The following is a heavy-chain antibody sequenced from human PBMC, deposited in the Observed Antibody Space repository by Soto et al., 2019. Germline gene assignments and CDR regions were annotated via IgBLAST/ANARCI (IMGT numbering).Heavy chain of an antibody. J-gene: IGHJ4*02. Sequence: KPSETLSLTCTVFGGSISSYYWSWIRQPPGKGLEWIGYIYYSGSTNYNPSLKSRVTISVDTSKNQFSLKLSSVTAADTAVYYCASLGFGENYFDYWGQGTLVTVSS. CDR2: IYYSGST. D-gene: IGHD3-10*01. V-gene: IGHV4-59*01. CDR3: ASLGFGENYFDY. CDR1: GGSISSYY.